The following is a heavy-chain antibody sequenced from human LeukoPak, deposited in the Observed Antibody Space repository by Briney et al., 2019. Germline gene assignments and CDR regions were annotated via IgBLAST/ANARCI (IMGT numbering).Heavy chain of an antibody. J-gene: IGHJ4*02. V-gene: IGHV3-23*01. CDR1: GFTFSSYA. CDR2: ISGSGGST. Sequence: PGGSLRHSCAASGFTFSSYAMSWVRQAPGKGLEWVSAISGSGGSTYHADSVKGRFTISRDNSKNTLYLQMNSLRAEDTAVYYCAPPPEAADFLWGQGTLVTVSS. CDR3: APPPEAADFL. D-gene: IGHD2/OR15-2a*01.